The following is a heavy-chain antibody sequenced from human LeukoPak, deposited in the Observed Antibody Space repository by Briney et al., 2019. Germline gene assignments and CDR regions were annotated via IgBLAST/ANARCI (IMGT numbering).Heavy chain of an antibody. V-gene: IGHV1-69*13. CDR1: GGTFSSYA. Sequence: SVKVSCKASGGTFSSYAISWVRQAPGQGLEWMGGIIPIFGTANYAQKFQGRVTFTADESTSTAYMELSSLRSEDTAVYYCARDGPEQLWLPDYWGQGTLVTVSS. CDR2: IIPIFGTA. CDR3: ARDGPEQLWLPDY. J-gene: IGHJ4*02. D-gene: IGHD5-18*01.